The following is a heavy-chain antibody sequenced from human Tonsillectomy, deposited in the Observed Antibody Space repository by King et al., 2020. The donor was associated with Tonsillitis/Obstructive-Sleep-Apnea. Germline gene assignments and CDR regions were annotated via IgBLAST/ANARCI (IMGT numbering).Heavy chain of an antibody. CDR2: ISAYNGNT. J-gene: IGHJ4*02. CDR3: ARASTGITGTTNSRRPRQLDY. CDR1: GYTFTSYG. D-gene: IGHD1-7*01. Sequence: QLVQSGAEVKKPGASVKVSCKASGYTFTSYGISWVRQAPGQGLEWMGWISAYNGNTNYAQKLQGRVTMTTDTSTSTAYMELRSLRSDETDVYYCARASTGITGTTNSRRPRQLDYWGEGTLVTVSS. V-gene: IGHV1-18*01.